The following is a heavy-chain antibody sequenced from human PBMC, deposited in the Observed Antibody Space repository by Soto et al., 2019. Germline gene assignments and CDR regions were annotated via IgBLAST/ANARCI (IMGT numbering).Heavy chain of an antibody. D-gene: IGHD2-2*01. CDR2: ISGSGGST. Sequence: EVQLLESGGGLVQPGGSLRLSCAASGITFTAYAMSWVRQAPGKGLEWVSSISGSGGSTYYADSVKGRRTISRDNSTNTLYRQMNGLRAEDSAVYYCATRMIPSATSFYWGQGSLVTVSS. V-gene: IGHV3-23*01. CDR1: GITFTAYA. J-gene: IGHJ4*02. CDR3: ATRMIPSATSFY.